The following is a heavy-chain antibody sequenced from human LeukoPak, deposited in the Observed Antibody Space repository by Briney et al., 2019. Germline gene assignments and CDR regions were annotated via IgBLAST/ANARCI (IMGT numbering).Heavy chain of an antibody. CDR1: GFTFDDYA. Sequence: GGSLRLSCAASGFTFDDYAMHWVRQAPGKGLEWVSLISGDGGSTYYADSVKGRFTISRDNSKNSLYLQMNSLRTEDTALYYCAKGGGSSWYFPAFDIWGQGIMVTVSS. CDR3: AKGGGSSWYFPAFDI. V-gene: IGHV3-43*02. CDR2: ISGDGGST. D-gene: IGHD6-13*01. J-gene: IGHJ3*02.